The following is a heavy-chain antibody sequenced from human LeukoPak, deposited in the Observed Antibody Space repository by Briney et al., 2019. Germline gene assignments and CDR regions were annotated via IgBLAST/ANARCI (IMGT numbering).Heavy chain of an antibody. CDR2: IYYSGST. CDR1: GGSISSSSYY. CDR3: ARQPHYYGSGIPGFDP. D-gene: IGHD3-10*01. J-gene: IGHJ5*02. V-gene: IGHV4-39*01. Sequence: PSETLSLTCTVSGGSISSSSYYWGWIRQPPGKGLEWIGSIYYSGSTYYNPSLKSRVTISVDTSKNQFSLKLSSVTAADTAVYYCARQPHYYGSGIPGFDPWGQGPRSPSPQ.